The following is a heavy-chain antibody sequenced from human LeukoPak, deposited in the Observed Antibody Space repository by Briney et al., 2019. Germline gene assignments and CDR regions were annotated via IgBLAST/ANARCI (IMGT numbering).Heavy chain of an antibody. D-gene: IGHD6-13*01. Sequence: GGSLRLSCAASGFTFSIYGMHWVRQAPGKGLGWVAFIRDDGNNKYYADSVKGRFTISRDNFKNTLYLQMNSLRAEDTAVYYCAKSRLSSRVISDFDYWGQGTLVTVSS. CDR3: AKSRLSSRVISDFDY. CDR1: GFTFSIYG. J-gene: IGHJ4*02. V-gene: IGHV3-30*02. CDR2: IRDDGNNK.